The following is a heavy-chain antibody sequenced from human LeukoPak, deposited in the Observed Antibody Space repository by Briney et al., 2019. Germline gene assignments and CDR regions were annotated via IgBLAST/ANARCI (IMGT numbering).Heavy chain of an antibody. CDR2: ISGSGDNT. CDR3: AKDGSGYSEYYFDY. V-gene: IGHV3-23*01. Sequence: GGSLRLSCAASGFTFSSYAMSWVRQAPGKGLEWVSGISGSGDNTYYADSVKGRFTISRDNSKNTLYLQMNSLRAEDTAVYYCAKDGSGYSEYYFDYWGQGTLVTVSS. J-gene: IGHJ4*02. D-gene: IGHD3-22*01. CDR1: GFTFSSYA.